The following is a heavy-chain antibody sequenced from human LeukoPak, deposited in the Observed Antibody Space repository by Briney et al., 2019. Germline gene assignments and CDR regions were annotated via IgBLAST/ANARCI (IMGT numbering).Heavy chain of an antibody. CDR2: IRYDGSNK. D-gene: IGHD3-10*01. CDR3: HTNNYYGSDSRGPPYFDY. J-gene: IGHJ4*02. CDR1: GFTFSSYG. V-gene: IGHV3-30*02. Sequence: PGGSLRLSCAASGFTFSSYGMHWVRQAPGKGLEWVAFIRYDGSNKYYADSVKGRFTISRDNSKNTLYLQMNSLRAEDTAMYYCHTNNYYGSDSRGPPYFDYWGQGTLVTVSS.